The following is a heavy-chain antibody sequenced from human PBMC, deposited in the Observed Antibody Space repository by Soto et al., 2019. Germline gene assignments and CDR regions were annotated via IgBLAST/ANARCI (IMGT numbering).Heavy chain of an antibody. CDR3: ARENRDFAFDI. CDR1: GGSISSYY. Sequence: SETLSLTCTVSGGSISSYYWSWIRQPPGKGLEWIGYIYYSGSTNYNPSLKSRVTISVDTSKNQFSLKLSSVTAADTAVYYCARENRDFAFDIWGQGTMVTVSS. CDR2: IYYSGST. J-gene: IGHJ3*02. V-gene: IGHV4-59*01.